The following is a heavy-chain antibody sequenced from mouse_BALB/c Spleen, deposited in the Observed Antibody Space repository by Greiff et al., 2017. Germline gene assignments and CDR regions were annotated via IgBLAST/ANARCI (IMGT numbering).Heavy chain of an antibody. CDR3: ARSEYGNYFDY. CDR1: GYTFTSYW. J-gene: IGHJ2*01. D-gene: IGHD2-10*02. V-gene: IGHV1-87*01. Sequence: QVQLKESGAELARPGASVKLSCKASGYTFTSYWMQWVKQRPGQGLEWIGAIYPGDGDTRYTQKFKGKATLTADKSSSTAYMQLSSLASEDSAVYYCARSEYGNYFDYWGQGTTLTVSS. CDR2: IYPGDGDT.